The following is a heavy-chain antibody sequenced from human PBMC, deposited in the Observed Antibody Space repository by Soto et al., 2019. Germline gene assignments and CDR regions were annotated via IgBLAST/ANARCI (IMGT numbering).Heavy chain of an antibody. J-gene: IGHJ5*02. CDR1: GGSFSGYY. V-gene: IGHV4-34*01. Sequence: SETLSLTCAVYGGSFSGYYWSWIRQPPGKGLEWIGEINHSGSTNYNPSLKSRVTISVDTSKNQFSLKLSSVTAADTAVYYCARRARRHSNWFDPWGQGTLVTVSS. CDR3: ARRARRHSNWFDP. CDR2: INHSGST.